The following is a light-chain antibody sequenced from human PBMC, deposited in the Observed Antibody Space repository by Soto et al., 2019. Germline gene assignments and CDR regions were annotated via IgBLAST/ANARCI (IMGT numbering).Light chain of an antibody. CDR1: NSDVGGYNY. CDR2: DVS. Sequence: QSALTQPRSVSGSPGQSVTISCTGTNSDVGGYNYVSWYQQHPDKAPKVLIYDVSERPSGVPDRFSGSKSGNTASLTVSGLQAEDEADYYCSSYAGSINYVVFGGGTKVTVL. CDR3: SSYAGSINYVV. V-gene: IGLV2-11*01. J-gene: IGLJ2*01.